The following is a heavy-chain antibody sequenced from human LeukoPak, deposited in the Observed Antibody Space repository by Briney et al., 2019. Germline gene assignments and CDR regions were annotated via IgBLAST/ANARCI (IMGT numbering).Heavy chain of an antibody. CDR1: GYTFSSYW. Sequence: GESLKISCQASGYTFSSYWIAWVRQMSGKDLEWLGIIYPGASDVKYNPSFQGLVTISADKSINTAYLLWSGLRASDTAKYYCARAGSGSSSYGMDVWGKGTTVTASS. CDR3: ARAGSGSSSYGMDV. CDR2: IYPGASDV. V-gene: IGHV5-51*01. J-gene: IGHJ6*04. D-gene: IGHD3-10*01.